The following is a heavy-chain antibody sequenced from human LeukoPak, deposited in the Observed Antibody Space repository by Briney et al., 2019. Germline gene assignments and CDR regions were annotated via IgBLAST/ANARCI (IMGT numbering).Heavy chain of an antibody. Sequence: GGSLRLSCAASGFTFSSYSMNWVRQAPGKGLEWVSSISSSSSYVYYADSLKGRFTISRDNAKNSLYLQMNSLRAEDTAVYYCAREVRSSSSHWGQGTLVTVSS. CDR3: AREVRSSSSH. D-gene: IGHD6-6*01. CDR1: GFTFSSYS. CDR2: ISSSSSYV. J-gene: IGHJ4*02. V-gene: IGHV3-21*01.